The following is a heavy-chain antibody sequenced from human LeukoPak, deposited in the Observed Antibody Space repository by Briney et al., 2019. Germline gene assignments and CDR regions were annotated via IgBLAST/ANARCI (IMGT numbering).Heavy chain of an antibody. V-gene: IGHV4-39*01. CDR2: IXYSGST. J-gene: IGHJ4*02. CDR3: ARHGVHQNYDY. Sequence: SETLSLTCSVSXGXXXXXXXXXXXXXQPXXXGXEXXXSIXYSGSTYYHPSVKGRVTISVDTSKNQFSLNLSSVTAADTAVYYCARHGVHQNYDYWGQGTLVTVSS. CDR1: XGXXXXXXXX. D-gene: IGHD1-1*01.